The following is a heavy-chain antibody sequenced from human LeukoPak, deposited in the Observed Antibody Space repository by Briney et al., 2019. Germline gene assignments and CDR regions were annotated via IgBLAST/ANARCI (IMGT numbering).Heavy chain of an antibody. Sequence: ASVKVSCKASGYTFTSYYMHWVRQAPGQGLEWMGIINPSGGSTSYAQKFQGRVTMTRDMSTSTVYMELSSLRSEDTAVHYCARDRGPLVVFDYWGQGTLVTVSS. V-gene: IGHV1-46*01. J-gene: IGHJ4*02. D-gene: IGHD2-2*01. CDR3: ARDRGPLVVFDY. CDR2: INPSGGST. CDR1: GYTFTSYY.